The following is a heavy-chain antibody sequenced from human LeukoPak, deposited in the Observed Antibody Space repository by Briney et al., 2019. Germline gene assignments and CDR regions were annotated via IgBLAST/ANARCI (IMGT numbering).Heavy chain of an antibody. V-gene: IGHV4-59*08. CDR3: ARLSFGWQQPRALDY. J-gene: IGHJ4*02. Sequence: SETLSLTCTASGGSISGYYWSWIRQPPGKGLEWIGDIYYSGSTNYYPSLKSRVTISVDTSKIHFSLKLSSVTAADTAVYYCARLSFGWQQPRALDYWGQGTLVTVSS. D-gene: IGHD6-13*01. CDR2: IYYSGST. CDR1: GGSISGYY.